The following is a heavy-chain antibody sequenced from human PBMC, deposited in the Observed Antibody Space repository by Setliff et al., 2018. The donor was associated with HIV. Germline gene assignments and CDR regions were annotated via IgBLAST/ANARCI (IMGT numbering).Heavy chain of an antibody. V-gene: IGHV1-69*11. Sequence: SVKVSCKASGDTFMNYAFSWVRQAPRQGLEWMGIINPSGGSTNYAQKLQGRVTITADESTSTAYMELSSLRSEDTAVYYCARGDTPMVIWGDYFDYWGQGTLVTVSS. D-gene: IGHD5-18*01. J-gene: IGHJ4*02. CDR2: INPSGGST. CDR3: ARGDTPMVIWGDYFDY. CDR1: GDTFMNYA.